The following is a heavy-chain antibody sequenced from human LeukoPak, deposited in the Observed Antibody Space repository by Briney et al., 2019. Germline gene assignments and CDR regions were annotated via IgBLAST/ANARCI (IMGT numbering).Heavy chain of an antibody. CDR2: IIPLFGTA. CDR3: ASRLYYYDSSGYYPEYFQH. Sequence: ASVKVSCKASGGTFSSYAISWVRQAPGQGLEWMGGIIPLFGTANYAQKFQGRVTITADESTSTAYMELSSLRSEDTAVYYCASRLYYYDSSGYYPEYFQHWGQGTLVTVSS. J-gene: IGHJ1*01. CDR1: GGTFSSYA. V-gene: IGHV1-69*13. D-gene: IGHD3-22*01.